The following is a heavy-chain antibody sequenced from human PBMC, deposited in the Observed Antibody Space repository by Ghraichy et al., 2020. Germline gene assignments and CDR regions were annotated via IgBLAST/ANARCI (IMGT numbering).Heavy chain of an antibody. V-gene: IGHV1-2*02. J-gene: IGHJ6*02. CDR1: GYTFTGYY. Sequence: ASVKVSCKASGYTFTGYYMHWVRQAPGQGLEGMGWINPNSGRTNYAQKFQGRVTMTRDTSISTAYMELSRLRSDDTAVYYCASPESYSSSWYEGGMDVWGQGTTVTVSS. CDR3: ASPESYSSSWYEGGMDV. D-gene: IGHD6-13*01. CDR2: INPNSGRT.